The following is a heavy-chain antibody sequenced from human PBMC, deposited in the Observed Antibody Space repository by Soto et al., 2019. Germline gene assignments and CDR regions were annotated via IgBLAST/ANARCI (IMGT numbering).Heavy chain of an antibody. CDR3: ARALPVSRYCISIDCPRSGMDV. D-gene: IGHD2-2*01. CDR1: GGSFIGYY. Sequence: NPSETLSLTCAFYGGSFIGYYWSWVRQPPGKGLEWIAEINHSGSTNYNPSLKSRVTISVDTSKNYFSLKLSFVTAADTAVYYCARALPVSRYCISIDCPRSGMDVWGQGTTVTVSS. CDR2: INHSGST. V-gene: IGHV4-34*01. J-gene: IGHJ6*02.